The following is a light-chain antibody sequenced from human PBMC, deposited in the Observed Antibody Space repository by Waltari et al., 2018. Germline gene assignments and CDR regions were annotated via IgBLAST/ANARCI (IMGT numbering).Light chain of an antibody. CDR2: RAS. Sequence: EIVMTQSPATLSVSPGERATLSCRASQSVSDALAWYQQLPGQAPRLRIYRASTRVTGIPARFSGSGSGTEFTLTISSLQSEDFAVYSCQQYLKWPLTFGQGTRLE. CDR1: QSVSDA. J-gene: IGKJ5*01. V-gene: IGKV3-15*01. CDR3: QQYLKWPLT.